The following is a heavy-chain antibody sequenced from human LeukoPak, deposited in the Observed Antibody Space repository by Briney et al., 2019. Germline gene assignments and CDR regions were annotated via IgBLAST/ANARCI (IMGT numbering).Heavy chain of an antibody. CDR1: GFTFSSYS. CDR2: ISSSSSYI. Sequence: PGRSLRLSCAASGFTFSSYSMNWVRQAPGKGLEWVSSISSSSSYIYYADSVKGRFTISRDNAKNSLYLQMNSLRAEDTAVYYCAREGTYYYDSSGCVDCWGQGTLVTVSS. CDR3: AREGTYYYDSSGCVDC. D-gene: IGHD3-22*01. V-gene: IGHV3-21*01. J-gene: IGHJ4*02.